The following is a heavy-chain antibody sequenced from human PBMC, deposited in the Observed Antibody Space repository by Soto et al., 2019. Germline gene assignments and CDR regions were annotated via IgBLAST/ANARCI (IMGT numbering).Heavy chain of an antibody. CDR3: AKGHDLARDQYYYGLDV. V-gene: IGHV3-30*18. J-gene: IGHJ6*02. CDR1: GFTFKIYG. CDR2: ISHDGSIK. D-gene: IGHD3-16*01. Sequence: QEQLVESGGGVVQPGRSLRLSCAAYGFTFKIYGMHWVRQAPGKGLEWVAVISHDGSIKYYVDSVKGRFTISRDNSKNTLFLQMNSLRGEDTAVYYCAKGHDLARDQYYYGLDVWGQGTTVTVSS.